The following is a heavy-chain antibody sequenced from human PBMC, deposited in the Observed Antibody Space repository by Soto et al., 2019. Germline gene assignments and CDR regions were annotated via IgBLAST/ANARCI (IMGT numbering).Heavy chain of an antibody. V-gene: IGHV5-51*01. D-gene: IGHD3-10*01. J-gene: IGHJ6*02. CDR2: IYPGDSDT. CDR3: ARQRVTIAPYYYGMDV. Sequence: PGESLKISCKGAGYSFTSYWIGWVRQMPGKGLEWMGIIYPGDSDTRYSPSFQGQVTISADKSISTAYLQWSSLKASDTAMYYCARQRVTIAPYYYGMDVWGQGTTVTVSS. CDR1: GYSFTSYW.